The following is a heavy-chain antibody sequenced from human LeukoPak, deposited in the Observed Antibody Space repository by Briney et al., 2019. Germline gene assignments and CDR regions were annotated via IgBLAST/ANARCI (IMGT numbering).Heavy chain of an antibody. J-gene: IGHJ4*02. V-gene: IGHV3-21*04. CDR2: ISSVGFHI. Sequence: GGSLRLSCAASRFKFSTYTINWVRQAPGKGLDWVSSISSVGFHIYYADSVKGRFTISRDNSKNTLYLQMNSLRAEDAAVYFCAKAPVTSCRGAYCYPFDSWGQGTLVTVSS. CDR3: AKAPVTSCRGAYCYPFDS. CDR1: RFKFSTYT. D-gene: IGHD2-21*01.